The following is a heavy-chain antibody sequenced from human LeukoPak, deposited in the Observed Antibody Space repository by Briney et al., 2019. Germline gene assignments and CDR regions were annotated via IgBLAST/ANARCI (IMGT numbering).Heavy chain of an antibody. CDR1: GFTFSSYS. CDR2: ISSSSSYI. CDR3: ARTLAGSSWDGVYLDY. D-gene: IGHD6-13*01. J-gene: IGHJ4*02. V-gene: IGHV3-21*04. Sequence: GGSLRLSCAASGFTFSSYSMNWVRQAPGKGLEWVSSISSSSSYIYYADSVKGRFTISRDNSKNTLYLQMNSLRAEDTAVYYCARTLAGSSWDGVYLDYWGQGTLVTVSS.